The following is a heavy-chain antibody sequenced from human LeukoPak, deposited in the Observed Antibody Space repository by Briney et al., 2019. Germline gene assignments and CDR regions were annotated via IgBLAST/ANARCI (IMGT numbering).Heavy chain of an antibody. V-gene: IGHV4-59*01. CDR3: ARDQVEVAGYCSGGSCSQGSAFDI. D-gene: IGHD2-15*01. CDR2: SYYSGST. Sequence: RASETLSLTCTVSGGSISSYYWSWIRQPPGKGLEWIGYSYYSGSTNYNPSLKSRVTISVDTSKNQFSLKLSSVTAADTAVYYCARDQVEVAGYCSGGSCSQGSAFDIWGQGTMVTVSS. CDR1: GGSISSYY. J-gene: IGHJ3*02.